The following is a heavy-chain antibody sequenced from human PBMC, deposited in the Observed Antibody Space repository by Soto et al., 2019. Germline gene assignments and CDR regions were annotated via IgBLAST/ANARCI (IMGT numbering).Heavy chain of an antibody. V-gene: IGHV4-31*03. D-gene: IGHD3-16*01. CDR2: IYHTGST. Sequence: SETLSLTCTVSGGSISSGGYYWSWIRQEPGKGLEWIGYIYHTGSTYYNPSLESRVIISVDTSKNQFSLKLSSVTAADTAVYYCARGRGGFPLRRYYYGMDVWGQGTTVTVSS. CDR3: ARGRGGFPLRRYYYGMDV. CDR1: GGSISSGGYY. J-gene: IGHJ6*02.